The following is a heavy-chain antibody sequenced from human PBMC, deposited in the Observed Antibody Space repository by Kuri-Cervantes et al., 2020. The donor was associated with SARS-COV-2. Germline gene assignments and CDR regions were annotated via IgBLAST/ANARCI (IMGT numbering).Heavy chain of an antibody. Sequence: GESLKISCAASGFSFSNFAMNWVRQAPGKGLEWVSLISGNADFIYYADSVKGRFTISRDNSKNTLYLQMNSLRAEDTAVYYCARERAAGRMFDYWGQGTLVTVSS. D-gene: IGHD6-13*01. CDR1: GFSFSNFA. CDR2: ISGNADFI. J-gene: IGHJ4*02. CDR3: ARERAAGRMFDY. V-gene: IGHV3-23*01.